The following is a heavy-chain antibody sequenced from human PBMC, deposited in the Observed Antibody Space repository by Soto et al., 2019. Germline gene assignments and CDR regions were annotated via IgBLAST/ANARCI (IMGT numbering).Heavy chain of an antibody. CDR3: VKEDGRGQLVFDY. Sequence: EVQLLESGGGLVQPGGSLRLSCAASGFTFSSYAMSWVRQAPGKGLEWVSAISGSGGSTYYADSVKGRFTTSRDNSKKPLYLQINSMRDEDTAVYYCVKEDGRGQLVFDYWGQGTLVTVSS. V-gene: IGHV3-23*01. J-gene: IGHJ4*02. CDR2: ISGSGGST. D-gene: IGHD6-6*01. CDR1: GFTFSSYA.